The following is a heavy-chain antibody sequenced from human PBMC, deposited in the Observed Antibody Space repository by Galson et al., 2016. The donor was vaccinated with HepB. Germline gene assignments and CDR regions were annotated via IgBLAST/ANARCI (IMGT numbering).Heavy chain of an antibody. CDR3: ARGGGDSTSSGDY. Sequence: SLRLSCAASGFTFYSFGMHWVRQAPGKGLEWVSSISSTSYIYYADSVKGRFTIARDNAKNSLYLQKNSRRAEDTAVYYCARGGGDSTSSGDYWGQGTLVSVSS. D-gene: IGHD6-6*01. CDR1: GFTFYSFG. J-gene: IGHJ4*02. CDR2: ISSTSYI. V-gene: IGHV3-21*01.